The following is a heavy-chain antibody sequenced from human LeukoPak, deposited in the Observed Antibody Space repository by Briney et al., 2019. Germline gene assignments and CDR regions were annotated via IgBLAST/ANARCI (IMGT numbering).Heavy chain of an antibody. Sequence: GGSLRLSCAASGFTFSTYALNWVRQAPGKGLEWVSYISSSSSTIYYADSVKGRFTISRDNAKNSLYLQMNSLRAEDTAVYYCARVMGRWNWYFDLWGRGTLVTVSS. CDR1: GFTFSTYA. CDR3: ARVMGRWNWYFDL. D-gene: IGHD2-8*01. CDR2: ISSSSSTI. V-gene: IGHV3-48*01. J-gene: IGHJ2*01.